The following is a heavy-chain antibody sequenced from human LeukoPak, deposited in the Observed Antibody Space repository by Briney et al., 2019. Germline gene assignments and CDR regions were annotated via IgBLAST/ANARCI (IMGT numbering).Heavy chain of an antibody. D-gene: IGHD3-10*01. V-gene: IGHV4-59*01. CDR1: GGSISSYY. CDR3: ARDGDMVRGVFDY. J-gene: IGHJ4*02. Sequence: SQTLSLTCTVSGGSISSYYWSWIRQPPGKGLEWIGYIYYSGSTNYNPSLKSRVTISVDTSKNQFSLKLSSVTAADTAVYYCARDGDMVRGVFDYWGQGTLVTVSS. CDR2: IYYSGST.